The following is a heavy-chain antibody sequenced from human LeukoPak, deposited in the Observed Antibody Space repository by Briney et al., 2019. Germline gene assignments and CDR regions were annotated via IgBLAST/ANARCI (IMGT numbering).Heavy chain of an antibody. Sequence: ASVKVSCKASGYTLTSYAMHWVRQAPGQRLEWMGWINAGNGNTKYSQEFQGRVTITRDTSASTAYMELSSLRSEDMAVYYCARESDYVNAFDIWGQGTMVTVSS. CDR2: INAGNGNT. D-gene: IGHD4-17*01. CDR3: ARESDYVNAFDI. V-gene: IGHV1-3*03. CDR1: GYTLTSYA. J-gene: IGHJ3*02.